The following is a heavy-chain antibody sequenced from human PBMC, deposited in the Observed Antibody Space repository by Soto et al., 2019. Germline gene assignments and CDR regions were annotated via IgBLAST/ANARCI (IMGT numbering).Heavy chain of an antibody. CDR1: GFIFENFA. J-gene: IGHJ4*02. CDR3: VKDYGRNWNYAFYL. V-gene: IGHV3-64D*08. CDR2: ISGNGGAT. Sequence: GGSLRLSCSPSGFIFENFAMHWLRQAPGRGLEYVSSISGNGGATHHADSVRGRFTISRDNSKSILFLQMSSLRPEDTAFYYCVKDYGRNWNYAFYLWGQGT. D-gene: IGHD1-7*01.